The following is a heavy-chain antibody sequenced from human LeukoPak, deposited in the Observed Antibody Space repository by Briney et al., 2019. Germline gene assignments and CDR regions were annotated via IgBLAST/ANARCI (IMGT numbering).Heavy chain of an antibody. CDR3: AKGNFDY. CDR1: GFTFSGYG. J-gene: IGHJ4*02. Sequence: GRSLTLSCAASGFTFSGYGLHWVRQAPGKGLEWLSFISSNKNTKNYADSVQGRFTISRDNSKNTLYLQMNSLRAEDTAVYYCAKGNFDYWGQGTLVTVSS. V-gene: IGHV3-33*05. CDR2: ISSNKNTK.